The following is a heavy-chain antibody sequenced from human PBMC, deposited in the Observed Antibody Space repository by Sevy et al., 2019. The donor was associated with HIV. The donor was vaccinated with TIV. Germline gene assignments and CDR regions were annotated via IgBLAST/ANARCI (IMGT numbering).Heavy chain of an antibody. V-gene: IGHV3-48*01. Sequence: GGSLRLSCLASEFTFSNYAMNWVRQAPGKGLEWLSYISGGSSTTYYANSVKGRLTISRDNAKNSLYLQMNSLRAEDTAVYYCARDPYSGNYYDYFYHMDVWGKGTTVTVSS. D-gene: IGHD1-26*01. CDR2: ISGGSSTT. CDR1: EFTFSNYA. J-gene: IGHJ6*03. CDR3: ARDPYSGNYYDYFYHMDV.